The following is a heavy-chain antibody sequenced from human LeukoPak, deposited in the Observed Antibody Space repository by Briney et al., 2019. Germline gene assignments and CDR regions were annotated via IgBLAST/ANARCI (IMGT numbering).Heavy chain of an antibody. J-gene: IGHJ6*03. D-gene: IGHD1-26*01. CDR1: GGSISSSSYY. V-gene: IGHV4-39*01. CDR3: ARRSGSYSRNKYYYYMDV. Sequence: SETLSLTCTVSGGSISSSSYYWGWIRQPPGKGLEWIGSIYYSGSTYYNPSLKSRVTISVDASKNQFSLKLSSVTAADTAVYYCARRSGSYSRNKYYYYMDVWGTGTTVTISS. CDR2: IYYSGST.